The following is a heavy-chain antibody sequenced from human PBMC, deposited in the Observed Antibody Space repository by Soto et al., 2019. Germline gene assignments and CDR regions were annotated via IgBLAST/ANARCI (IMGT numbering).Heavy chain of an antibody. Sequence: EVQLVETGGGLIQPGGSLRLSCAASGFTVSSNYMSWVRQAPGKGLEWVSVIYSGGSTYYADSVKGRFTISRDNSKNTLYFQMNSLRAEDTAVYYCARTTVTINYYYYGMDVWGQGTTVTVSS. D-gene: IGHD4-17*01. V-gene: IGHV3-53*02. CDR1: GFTVSSNY. CDR2: IYSGGST. CDR3: ARTTVTINYYYYGMDV. J-gene: IGHJ6*02.